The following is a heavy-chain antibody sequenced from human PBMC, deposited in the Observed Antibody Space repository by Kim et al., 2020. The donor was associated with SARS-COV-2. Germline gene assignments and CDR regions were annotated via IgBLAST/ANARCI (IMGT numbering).Heavy chain of an antibody. CDR2: INPNSGGT. D-gene: IGHD3-10*01. CDR3: ARGSGSPSYYYGMDV. V-gene: IGHV1-2*05. CDR1: GYTFTGYY. J-gene: IGHJ6*02. Sequence: ASVKVSCKASGYTFTGYYMHWVRQAPGQGLEWMGRINPNSGGTNYAQKFQGRVTMTRDTSISTAYMELSRLRSDDTVVYYCARGSGSPSYYYGMDVWGQGTTGTVSS.